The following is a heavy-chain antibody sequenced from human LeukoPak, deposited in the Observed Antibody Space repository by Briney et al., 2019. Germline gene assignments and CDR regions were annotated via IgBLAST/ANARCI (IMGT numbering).Heavy chain of an antibody. CDR2: MNPNSGNT. CDR3: ARVGHYCSGGSCYFDY. CDR1: GYTFTSYD. J-gene: IGHJ4*02. V-gene: IGHV1-8*01. Sequence: ASVKVSCKASGYTFTSYDINWVRQATGQGLEWMGWMNPNSGNTGYAQKFQGRVTMTRNTSISTAYMELSSLRSEDTAVYYCARVGHYCSGGSCYFDYWGQGTLVTVSS. D-gene: IGHD2-15*01.